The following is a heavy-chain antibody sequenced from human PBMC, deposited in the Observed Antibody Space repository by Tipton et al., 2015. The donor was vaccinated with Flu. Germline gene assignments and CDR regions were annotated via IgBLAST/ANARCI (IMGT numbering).Heavy chain of an antibody. V-gene: IGHV3-23*01. CDR1: GFTFSSYA. J-gene: IGHJ4*02. CDR2: ISGSGGST. Sequence: SLRLSCAASGFTFSSYAMSWVRQAPGKGLEWVSAISGSGGSTYYADSVKGRFTISRDNSKNTLYLQMNSLGAEDTAVYYCAKMGARLRSGYNNWGQGTLVTVSS. CDR3: AKMGARLRSGYNN. D-gene: IGHD3-22*01.